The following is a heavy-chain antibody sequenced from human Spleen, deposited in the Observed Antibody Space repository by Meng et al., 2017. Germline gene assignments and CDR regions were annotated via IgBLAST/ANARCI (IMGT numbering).Heavy chain of an antibody. D-gene: IGHD4-11*01. J-gene: IGHJ4*02. CDR2: INHSGST. V-gene: IGHV4-34*01. Sequence: VQLQQWGAGLLKPPEPLPLPWVVSGGSFSDYYWSWIRQPPGKGLEWIGEINHSGSTNYNPSLESRATISVDTSQNNLSLKLSSVTAADSAVYYCARGPTTMAHDFDYWGQGTLVTVSS. CDR3: ARGPTTMAHDFDY. CDR1: GGSFSDYY.